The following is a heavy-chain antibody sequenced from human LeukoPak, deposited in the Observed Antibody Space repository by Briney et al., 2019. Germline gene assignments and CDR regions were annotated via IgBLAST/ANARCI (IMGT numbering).Heavy chain of an antibody. J-gene: IGHJ4*02. CDR3: ARMTDWSGPRKSVFDY. CDR1: NINSNFF. V-gene: IGHV4-38-2*01. Sequence: TSETLSLTCVYNINSNFFLGWIRQPPGMGLEWIGSIAQSGSTYFNPSLRSRVTMALDSSQNQFYLRLKSVTAADTAMYYCARMTDWSGPRKSVFDYWGLGALVTVPS. D-gene: IGHD3-3*01. CDR2: IAQSGST.